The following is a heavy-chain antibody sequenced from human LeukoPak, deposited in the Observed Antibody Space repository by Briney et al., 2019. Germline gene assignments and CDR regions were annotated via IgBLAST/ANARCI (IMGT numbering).Heavy chain of an antibody. D-gene: IGHD4-11*01. V-gene: IGHV3-23*01. CDR1: GITVTNYA. J-gene: IGHJ5*02. Sequence: GGSLRLSCAASGITVTNYAMSSVRQAPGKGLEWVSSISGNSGTTYYADSAKGRFTISRGNYKNTLYLQMNSLRAEDTAVYYCAEGATTPNPWGQGTLATVSS. CDR3: AEGATTPNP. CDR2: ISGNSGTT.